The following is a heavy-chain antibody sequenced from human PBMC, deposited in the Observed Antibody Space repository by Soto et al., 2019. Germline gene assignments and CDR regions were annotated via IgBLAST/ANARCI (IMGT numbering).Heavy chain of an antibody. CDR3: AITAMITRDTSTSFDY. Sequence: EVQLVESGGGSVKPGGSLRLSCAASGLTFSNVWMTWVRQAPGKGLEWVGRIKSKSDGETADVAAPVRARFTISRDDSKNTVFMEINSLKSEHTALYYCAITAMITRDTSTSFDYWGRGTQVTVSS. CDR1: GLTFSNVW. CDR2: IKSKSDGETA. J-gene: IGHJ4*02. D-gene: IGHD5-18*01. V-gene: IGHV3-15*01.